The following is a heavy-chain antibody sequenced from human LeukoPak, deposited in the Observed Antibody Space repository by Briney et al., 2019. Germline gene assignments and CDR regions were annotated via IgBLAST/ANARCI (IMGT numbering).Heavy chain of an antibody. V-gene: IGHV3-11*06. Sequence: GGSLRLSCAASGFTFSDYYMSWIRQAPGKGLEWVSYISGSSSYIYYADSVKGRFTISRDNAKNSLYLQMNSLRAEDTAVYYCARDPHSYCGGDCYSGYDYWGQGTLVTVSS. D-gene: IGHD2-21*02. CDR3: ARDPHSYCGGDCYSGYDY. CDR1: GFTFSDYY. J-gene: IGHJ4*02. CDR2: ISGSSSYI.